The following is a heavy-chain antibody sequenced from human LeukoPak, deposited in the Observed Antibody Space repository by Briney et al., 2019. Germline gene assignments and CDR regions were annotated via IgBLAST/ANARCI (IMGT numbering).Heavy chain of an antibody. CDR2: INLNTGDT. Sequence: ASVEVSCKASGFTFIGYYMHWVRQAPGQGLEWMGWINLNTGDTDYAPKFQGRVTMTRDTSITTAYMELSRLGYDDTAVYYCARDQPALDYWGRGTLVTVSS. CDR1: GFTFIGYY. J-gene: IGHJ4*02. CDR3: ARDQPALDY. V-gene: IGHV1-2*02.